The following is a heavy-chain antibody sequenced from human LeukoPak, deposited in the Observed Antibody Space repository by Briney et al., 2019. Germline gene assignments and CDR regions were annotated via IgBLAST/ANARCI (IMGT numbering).Heavy chain of an antibody. D-gene: IGHD3-10*01. Sequence: GGSLRLSCAASGFTVSSNYMSWVRQAPGKGLEWVSVIYRGGSKDYGDSVKGRFTISGDNSKNTLYLQMNSLRAEDTAIYYCARIFYYGSGNNWFDPWGQGTLVTVSS. CDR2: IYRGGSK. V-gene: IGHV3-53*01. CDR1: GFTVSSNY. J-gene: IGHJ5*02. CDR3: ARIFYYGSGNNWFDP.